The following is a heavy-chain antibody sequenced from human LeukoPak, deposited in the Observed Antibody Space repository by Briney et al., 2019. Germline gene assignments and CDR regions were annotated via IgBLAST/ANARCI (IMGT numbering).Heavy chain of an antibody. CDR1: GGSFSGYY. D-gene: IGHD5-12*01. J-gene: IGHJ5*02. V-gene: IGHV4-34*01. CDR2: INHSGST. CDR3: ASGPRGSSGYDYYNWFDP. Sequence: PSETLSLTCAVYGGSFSGYYWSWIRQPPGKGLEWIGEINHSGSTNYNPSLKSRVTISVDTSKNQFSLKLSSVTAADTAVYYCASGPRGSSGYDYYNWFDPWGQGTLVTVSS.